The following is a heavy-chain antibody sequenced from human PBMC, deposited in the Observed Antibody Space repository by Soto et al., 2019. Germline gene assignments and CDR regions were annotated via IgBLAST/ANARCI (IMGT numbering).Heavy chain of an antibody. V-gene: IGHV2-70*11. Sequence: SGPTLVNPTQTLTLTCTFSGFSLSTSGMCVSWIRQPPGKALEWLARIDWDDDKYYSTSLKTRLTISKDTSKNQVVLTMTNMDPVDTATYYCARGVYTGYDFSWFDPWGQGTLVTVSS. CDR1: GFSLSTSGMC. D-gene: IGHD5-12*01. CDR2: IDWDDDK. CDR3: ARGVYTGYDFSWFDP. J-gene: IGHJ5*02.